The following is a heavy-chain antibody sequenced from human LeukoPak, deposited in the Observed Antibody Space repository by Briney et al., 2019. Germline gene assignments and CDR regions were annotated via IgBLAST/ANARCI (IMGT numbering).Heavy chain of an antibody. V-gene: IGHV3-7*03. J-gene: IGHJ3*02. CDR2: IKQDGSQK. D-gene: IGHD3-3*01. CDR3: ARGSYYDFWSGYSRAFDI. Sequence: GGSLRLSCAASGFTFSSYGMHWVRQAPGKGLEWVANIKQDGSQKYYVDSVKGRFTISRDNSKNTLYLQMNSLRAEDTAVYYCARGSYYDFWSGYSRAFDIWGQGTMVTVSS. CDR1: GFTFSSYG.